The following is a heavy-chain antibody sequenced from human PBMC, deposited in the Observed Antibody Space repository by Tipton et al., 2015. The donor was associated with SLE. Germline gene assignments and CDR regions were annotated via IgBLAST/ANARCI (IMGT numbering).Heavy chain of an antibody. CDR2: ISSRSSYI. V-gene: IGHV3-21*03. D-gene: IGHD5-24*01. Sequence: SLRLSCAASGFTFNRYWMSWVRQAPGKGLEWVSSISSRSSYIYYADSVKGRFTISRDNAKNPLYLQMNSLRAEDTAVYYCAREDRDCYHGDYWGQGTLVTVSS. CDR3: AREDRDCYHGDY. J-gene: IGHJ4*02. CDR1: GFTFNRYW.